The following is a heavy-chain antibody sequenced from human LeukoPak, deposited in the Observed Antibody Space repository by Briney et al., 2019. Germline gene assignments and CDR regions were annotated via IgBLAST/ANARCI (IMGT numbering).Heavy chain of an antibody. V-gene: IGHV1-2*02. CDR2: INPNSGGT. CDR3: ARGPGYYYDSSGYSCDP. Sequence: ASVKVSCKASGYTFTGYYMHWVRQAPRQGLEWMGWINPNSGGTNYAQKFQGRVTMTRDTSISTAYMELSRLRSDDTAVYYCARGPGYYYDSSGYSCDPWGQGTLVTVSS. J-gene: IGHJ5*02. D-gene: IGHD3-22*01. CDR1: GYTFTGYY.